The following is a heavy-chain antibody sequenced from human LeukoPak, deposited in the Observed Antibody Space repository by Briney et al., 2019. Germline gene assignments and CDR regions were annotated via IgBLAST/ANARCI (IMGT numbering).Heavy chain of an antibody. CDR2: INHSGST. CDR3: ARGWGYYYDSSGYYPFDY. CDR1: GGSFSGYY. J-gene: IGHJ4*02. Sequence: PSETLSLTCAVYGGSFSGYYWSWIRQPPGKGLEWIGEINHSGSTNYNPSLTSRVTISVDTSKNQFSLKLSSVTAADTAVYYRARGWGYYYDSSGYYPFDYWGQGTLVTVSS. V-gene: IGHV4-34*01. D-gene: IGHD3-22*01.